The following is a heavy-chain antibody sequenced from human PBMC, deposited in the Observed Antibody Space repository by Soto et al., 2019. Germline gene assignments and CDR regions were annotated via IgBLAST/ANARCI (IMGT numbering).Heavy chain of an antibody. Sequence: ASVKVSCKASGYTFTGYYMHWVRQAPGQGLEWMGWINPNSGGTNYAQKFQGWVTMTRDTSISTAYMELSRLRSDDTAVYYCARDRIMITFGGPYRPGHYFDYWGQGTLVTVS. J-gene: IGHJ4*02. CDR2: INPNSGGT. V-gene: IGHV1-2*04. D-gene: IGHD3-16*01. CDR3: ARDRIMITFGGPYRPGHYFDY. CDR1: GYTFTGYY.